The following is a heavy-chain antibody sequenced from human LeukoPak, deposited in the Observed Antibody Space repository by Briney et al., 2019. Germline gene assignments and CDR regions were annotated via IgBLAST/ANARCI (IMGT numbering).Heavy chain of an antibody. CDR1: GFTFSSYA. V-gene: IGHV3-23*01. J-gene: IGHJ6*02. Sequence: GGSLRLSCAASGFTFSSYAMSWVRQAPGRGLEWVSLISDSGDRTYYADSVMGRFTISRDNSKNTLYLQMNSLRPEDTAVYYCAKGVVAATNAAYYGMDVWGQGTTVTVSS. CDR2: ISDSGDRT. CDR3: AKGVVAATNAAYYGMDV. D-gene: IGHD2-15*01.